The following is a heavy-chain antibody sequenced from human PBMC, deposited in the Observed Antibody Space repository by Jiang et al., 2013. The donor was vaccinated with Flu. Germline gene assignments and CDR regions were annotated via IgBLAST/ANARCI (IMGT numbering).Heavy chain of an antibody. V-gene: IGHV1-3*01. D-gene: IGHD3-10*01. J-gene: IGHJ6*02. CDR1: GYSFTSYV. CDR3: ASGFYLGSGNLVAPESLFYYYYGLDV. CDR2: INVAKGNT. Sequence: QSGAEVKKPGTSVKLSCEASGYSFTSYVIHWVRQAPGQGLEWMGWINVAKGNTEYSEKVQDRVTITRDTSASTAYMELSSLRSDDTAIYYCASGFYLGSGNLVAPESLFYYYYGLDVWGLGTTVTVSS.